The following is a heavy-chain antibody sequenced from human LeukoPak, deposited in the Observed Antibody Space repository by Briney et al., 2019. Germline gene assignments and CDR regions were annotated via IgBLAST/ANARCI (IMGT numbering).Heavy chain of an antibody. J-gene: IGHJ6*02. D-gene: IGHD3-10*01. V-gene: IGHV6-1*01. CDR1: RDSVSSNIAA. Sequence: SQTLSLTCAISRDSVSSNIAAWNWIRQSPSRGLEWLGRTYYRSKWYNDYSLSVKRRITINPDPSKNQFSLQLNSVPPEDTDVYYCARSPSRVRGVDYYGMDVWGQGTTVTVSS. CDR3: ARSPSRVRGVDYYGMDV. CDR2: TYYRSKWYN.